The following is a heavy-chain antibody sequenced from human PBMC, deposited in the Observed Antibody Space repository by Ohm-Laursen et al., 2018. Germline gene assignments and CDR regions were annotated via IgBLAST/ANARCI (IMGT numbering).Heavy chain of an antibody. J-gene: IGHJ6*02. V-gene: IGHV4-34*01. CDR3: ASLRDYDFWSGYPPLYGMDV. D-gene: IGHD3-3*01. CDR1: GGSFSGYY. CDR2: INHSGST. Sequence: TLSLTCAVYGGSFSGYYWSWIRQPPGKGLEWIGEINHSGSTNYNPSLKSRVTISVDTSKNQFSLKLSSVTAADTAVYYCASLRDYDFWSGYPPLYGMDVWGQGTTVTVSS.